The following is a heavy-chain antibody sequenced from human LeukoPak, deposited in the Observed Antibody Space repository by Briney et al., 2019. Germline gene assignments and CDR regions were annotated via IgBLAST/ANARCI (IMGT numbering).Heavy chain of an antibody. V-gene: IGHV1-8*02. CDR3: ARGGAIVPIDY. D-gene: IGHD3-16*02. J-gene: IGHJ4*02. CDR1: GYTFTSYG. CDR2: MNPNSGNT. Sequence: GASVKVSCKASGYTFTSYGISWVRQAPGQGLEWMGWMNPNSGNTGYAQKFQGRVTMTRNTSISTAYMELSSLRSEDTAVYYCARGGAIVPIDYWGQGTLVTVSS.